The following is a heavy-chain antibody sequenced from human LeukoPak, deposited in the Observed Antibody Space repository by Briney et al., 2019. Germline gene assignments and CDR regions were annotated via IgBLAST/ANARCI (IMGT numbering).Heavy chain of an antibody. J-gene: IGHJ4*02. D-gene: IGHD3-22*01. CDR1: GGTFSSYA. Sequence: ASVKVSCKASGGTFSSYAISWVRQAPGQGLEWMGGIIPIFGTANYAQKFQGRATITADESTSTAYMELSSLRSEDTAVYYCAKRYYYDSSGYYWHPTWDYWGQGTLVTVSS. CDR2: IIPIFGTA. V-gene: IGHV1-69*13. CDR3: AKRYYYDSSGYYWHPTWDY.